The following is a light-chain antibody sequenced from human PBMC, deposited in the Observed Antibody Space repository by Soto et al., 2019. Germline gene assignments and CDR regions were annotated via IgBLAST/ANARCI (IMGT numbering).Light chain of an antibody. CDR1: SSDIGGYNY. CDR3: SSYTSRSTYVV. V-gene: IGLV2-14*01. J-gene: IGLJ2*01. CDR2: EVT. Sequence: QAVVTQPASVSGSPGQSITISCTGTSSDIGGYNYVSWYQQHPGKAPKLMIYEVTNRPSGVSNRFSGSKSGNTASLTISGLQAEDEADYYCSSYTSRSTYVVFGGGTQLTVL.